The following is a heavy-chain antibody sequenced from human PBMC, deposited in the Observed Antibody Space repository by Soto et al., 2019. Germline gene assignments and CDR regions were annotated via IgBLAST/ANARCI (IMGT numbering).Heavy chain of an antibody. CDR1: GGTFSSYA. J-gene: IGHJ6*02. CDR3: ARYCSGGSCYALGYYYGMDV. D-gene: IGHD2-15*01. Sequence: SVKVSCKASGGTFSSYAISWLRQSPGQGLEWMGGIIPIFGTANYAQKFQGRVTITADESTSTAYMELSSLRSEDTAVYYCARYCSGGSCYALGYYYGMDVWGQGTTVTVSS. V-gene: IGHV1-69*13. CDR2: IIPIFGTA.